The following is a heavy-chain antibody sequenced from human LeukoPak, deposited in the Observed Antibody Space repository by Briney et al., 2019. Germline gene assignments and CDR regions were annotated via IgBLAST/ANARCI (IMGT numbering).Heavy chain of an antibody. Sequence: GGSLRLSCEASGFTFSSYWMSWVRQAPGEGLGWVANIKQVGSEKYYVDSVKGRFTISRDNAKNSLYLQMNSLRADDTAVYYCATDKYDFWREMDVWGQGKTVTVSS. CDR1: GFTFSSYW. CDR2: IKQVGSEK. D-gene: IGHD3-3*01. CDR3: ATDKYDFWREMDV. V-gene: IGHV3-7*04. J-gene: IGHJ6*02.